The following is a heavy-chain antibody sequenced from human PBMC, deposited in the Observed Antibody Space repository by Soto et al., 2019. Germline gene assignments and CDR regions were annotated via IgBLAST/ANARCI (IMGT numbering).Heavy chain of an antibody. V-gene: IGHV4-39*01. CDR2: IYYSGST. Sequence: QLQLQESGPGLVKPSETLSLTCTVSGGSISSSSYYWGWIRQPPGKGLEWIGSIYYSGSTYYNPSLKSRVTISVDTSKNQFSLKLSSVTAADTAVYYCARAGILTVALFQHWGQGTLVTVSS. CDR1: GGSISSSSYY. J-gene: IGHJ1*01. D-gene: IGHD3-9*01. CDR3: ARAGILTVALFQH.